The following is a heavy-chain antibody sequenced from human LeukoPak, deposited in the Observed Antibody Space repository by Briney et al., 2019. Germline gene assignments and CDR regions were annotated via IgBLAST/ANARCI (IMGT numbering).Heavy chain of an antibody. D-gene: IGHD5-24*01. CDR2: ISYSGTT. CDR1: SASITSSPYF. CDR3: ARSKWLQLDY. J-gene: IGHJ4*02. V-gene: IGHV4-39*01. Sequence: SETLSLTCTVSSASITSSPYFWGWIRQSPGKGLEWIGSISYSGTTYYNPSLKSRVTISVDTSKNQFSLKLNSVTAADTAVYYCARSKWLQLDYWGQGTLVTVSS.